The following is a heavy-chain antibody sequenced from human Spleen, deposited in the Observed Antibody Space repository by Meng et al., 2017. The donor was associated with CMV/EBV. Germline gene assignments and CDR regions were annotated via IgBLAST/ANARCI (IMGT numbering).Heavy chain of an antibody. CDR1: GFTFSDYY. J-gene: IGHJ4*02. CDR3: ARGVVVPATRSGSFDY. Sequence: QGRLLGAGGGLVKPGGSLRLSCAASGFTFSDYYMSWIRQAPGKGLEWVSYISSSSYTNYADSVKGRFTISRDNAKNSLYLQMNSLRAEDTAVYYCARGVVVPATRSGSFDYWGQGTLVTVSS. D-gene: IGHD2-2*01. V-gene: IGHV3-11*03. CDR2: ISSSSYT.